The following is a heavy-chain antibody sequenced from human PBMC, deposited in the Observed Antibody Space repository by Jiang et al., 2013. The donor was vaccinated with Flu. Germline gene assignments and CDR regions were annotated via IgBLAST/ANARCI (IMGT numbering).Heavy chain of an antibody. Sequence: EVKKPGSSVNVSCQASGGTFSYGISWVRQAPGQGLEWMGGISPIYGTVNYAQTFQGRVTITADVGRSTAYMELSSLRNEDTAVYYCARHRVTLVRGPSIVTSYYYYGLDVWGQGTTVTVSS. D-gene: IGHD3-10*01. CDR2: ISPIYGTV. V-gene: IGHV1-69*01. CDR1: GGTFSYG. J-gene: IGHJ6*02. CDR3: ARHRVTLVRGPSIVTSYYYYGLDV.